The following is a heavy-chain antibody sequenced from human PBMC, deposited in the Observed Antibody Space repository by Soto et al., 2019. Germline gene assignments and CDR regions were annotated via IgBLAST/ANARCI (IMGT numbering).Heavy chain of an antibody. CDR1: GYTFTGYF. Sequence: GASVKVSCKASGYTFTGYFIHWVRQAPGQGLEWMGYINPNSGATKYAQKFQGRVTMTRDTSTSTAYMELSSLTSDDTAIYYCARMATSGTLNWFDPWGQGTLVTVSS. CDR2: INPNSGAT. V-gene: IGHV1-2*02. CDR3: ARMATSGTLNWFDP. J-gene: IGHJ5*02.